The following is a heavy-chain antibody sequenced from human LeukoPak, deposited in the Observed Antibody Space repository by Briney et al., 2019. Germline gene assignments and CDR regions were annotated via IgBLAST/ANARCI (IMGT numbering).Heavy chain of an antibody. Sequence: SETLSLTCTVSGGSISSSSYYWGWIRQPPGKGLEWIGSIYYSGSTYYNPSLKSRVTISVDTSKNQFSLKLSSVTAADTAVYYCARGRGSYYRDYFDYWGQGTLVTVSS. V-gene: IGHV4-39*07. D-gene: IGHD1-26*01. CDR2: IYYSGST. CDR3: ARGRGSYYRDYFDY. J-gene: IGHJ4*02. CDR1: GGSISSSSYY.